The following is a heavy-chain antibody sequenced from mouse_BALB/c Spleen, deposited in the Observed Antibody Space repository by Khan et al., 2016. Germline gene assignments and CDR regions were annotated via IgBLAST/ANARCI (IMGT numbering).Heavy chain of an antibody. CDR3: ASLDGNYVPYALDY. CDR2: INPSTGYT. J-gene: IGHJ4*01. Sequence: QVQLQQSGAELAKPGASVKMSCKASGYTFTSYWMHWVKQRPGQGLEWIGYINPSTGYTEYNQKFRDMATLTADKSSSTAYMQLSSLTSEDSAVYYCASLDGNYVPYALDYWGQGTSVTVSS. D-gene: IGHD2-1*01. V-gene: IGHV1-7*01. CDR1: GYTFTSYW.